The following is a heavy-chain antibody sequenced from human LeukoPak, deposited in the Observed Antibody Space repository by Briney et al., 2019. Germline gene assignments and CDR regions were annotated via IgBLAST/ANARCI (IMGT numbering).Heavy chain of an antibody. Sequence: GGSLRLSCAASGFTFSTYWMHWVRQAPGKGLEWVSRINSGGTTTNYADSVKGRFTISRDNAKNTLYLQMNTLRVEDTAVYYCARAGWYRWDYWGQGTLVTVSS. CDR1: GFTFSTYW. CDR2: INSGGTTT. CDR3: ARAGWYRWDY. J-gene: IGHJ4*02. D-gene: IGHD6-19*01. V-gene: IGHV3-74*01.